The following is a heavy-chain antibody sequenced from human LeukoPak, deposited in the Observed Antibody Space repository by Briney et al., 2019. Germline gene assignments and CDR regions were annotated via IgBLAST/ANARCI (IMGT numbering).Heavy chain of an antibody. Sequence: YPSETLSLTCAVYGGSFSGYYWSWIRQPPRKGLEWIGEINHSGSTNYNPSLKSRVTISVDTSKNQFSLKLSSVTAADTAVYYCASTIVVVPAAMSEKYAVAFDIWGQGTMVTVSS. D-gene: IGHD2-2*01. CDR2: INHSGST. CDR3: ASTIVVVPAAMSEKYAVAFDI. V-gene: IGHV4-34*01. CDR1: GGSFSGYY. J-gene: IGHJ3*02.